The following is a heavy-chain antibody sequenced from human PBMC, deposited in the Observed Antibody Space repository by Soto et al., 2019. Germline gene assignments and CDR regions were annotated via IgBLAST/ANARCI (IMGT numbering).Heavy chain of an antibody. J-gene: IGHJ5*02. CDR3: AREEASRIERWFDP. CDR2: ISYSGST. Sequence: PFPPRPFSGAPLGRGGFWWALVPPHPGKGLEWIGYISYSGSTHYNPSLKTRLTISLDTSKNQFSLKLSSVTAADTAMYYCAREEASRIERWFDPWGQGTLVTVSS. D-gene: IGHD6-6*01. CDR1: GAPLGRGGFW. V-gene: IGHV4-31*03.